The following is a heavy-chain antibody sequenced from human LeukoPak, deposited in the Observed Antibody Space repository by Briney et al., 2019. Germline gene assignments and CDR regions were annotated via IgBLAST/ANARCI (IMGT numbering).Heavy chain of an antibody. V-gene: IGHV1-69*05. J-gene: IGHJ4*02. Sequence: GSSVKVSCKASGGTFSSYAISWVRQAPGQGLEWMGGIIPIFGTANYAQKFQGRVTITTDESTSTAYMELSSLRSEDTAVYYCARSLGGGYCSGGSRYSAVFDYWGQGTLVTVSS. CDR2: IIPIFGTA. D-gene: IGHD2-15*01. CDR3: ARSLGGGYCSGGSRYSAVFDY. CDR1: GGTFSSYA.